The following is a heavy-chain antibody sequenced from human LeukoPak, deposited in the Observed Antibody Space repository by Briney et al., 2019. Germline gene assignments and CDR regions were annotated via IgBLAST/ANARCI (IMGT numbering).Heavy chain of an antibody. Sequence: GESLKISCKGSGYSFTSYWIGWVRQTPGKGLEWMGIIYPGDSDTRYSPSFQGQVTISADKSISTAYLQWSSLKASDTAMYYCARGYCSSTSCPYGMDVWGQGTTVTVSS. J-gene: IGHJ6*02. CDR1: GYSFTSYW. D-gene: IGHD2-2*01. V-gene: IGHV5-51*01. CDR3: ARGYCSSTSCPYGMDV. CDR2: IYPGDSDT.